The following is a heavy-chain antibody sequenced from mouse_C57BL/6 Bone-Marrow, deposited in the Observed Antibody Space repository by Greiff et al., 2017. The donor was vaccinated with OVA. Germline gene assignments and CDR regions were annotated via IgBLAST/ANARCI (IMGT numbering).Heavy chain of an antibody. D-gene: IGHD2-4*01. CDR2: IYPRSGNT. V-gene: IGHV1-81*01. Sequence: QVQLKESGAELARPGASVKLSCKASGYTFTSYGISWVKQRTGQGLEWIGEIYPRSGNTYYNEKFKGKATLTADKSSSTAYMELRSLTSEDYAVYFCARGSLYYDPDYWGQGTTLTVSS. CDR1: GYTFTSYG. CDR3: ARGSLYYDPDY. J-gene: IGHJ2*01.